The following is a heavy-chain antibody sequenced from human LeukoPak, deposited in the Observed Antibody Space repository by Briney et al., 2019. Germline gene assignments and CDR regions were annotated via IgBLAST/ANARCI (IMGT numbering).Heavy chain of an antibody. CDR3: ARHRREDYYGSGSYYNRGDSMGDY. D-gene: IGHD3-10*01. V-gene: IGHV5-51*01. CDR2: IYPCDSDT. J-gene: IGHJ4*02. Sequence: GESLKISCKGSGYSFTSYWIGWVRQMPGKGLEWMGIIYPCDSDTRYSPSFQGQVTISADKSISTAYLQWSSLKASDTAMYYCARHRREDYYGSGSYYNRGDSMGDYWGQGTLVTVSS. CDR1: GYSFTSYW.